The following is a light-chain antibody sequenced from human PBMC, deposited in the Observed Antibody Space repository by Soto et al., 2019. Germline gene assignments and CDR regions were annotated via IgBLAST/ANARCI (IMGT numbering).Light chain of an antibody. CDR1: ASDIGGYTF. J-gene: IGLJ1*01. CDR3: IAHGGTNPYV. Sequence: QSALTQPPSASGSPGQSVAISCTGTASDIGGYTFVSWYQQHPGKAPKLLIYDVNKRPSGVPDRFSGSKSGNTASLTVSGLQDEDDAYYYCIAHGGTNPYVFGTGTKLTVL. CDR2: DVN. V-gene: IGLV2-8*01.